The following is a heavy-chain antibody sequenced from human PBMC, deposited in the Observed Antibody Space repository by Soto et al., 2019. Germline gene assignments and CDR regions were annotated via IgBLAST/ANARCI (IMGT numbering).Heavy chain of an antibody. CDR3: ARDQGLGDV. CDR2: INVGNGNT. J-gene: IGHJ6*02. Sequence: QVPLVQSGAEVKKPGASVKLSCKASGYIFTNYNIHWVRQAPAQRLEWMGWINVGNGNTKYSERFQGRVTNTRDTSASTAFMELSSLTSEDTGVYYCARDQGLGDVWGQGTTVTVSS. D-gene: IGHD3-16*01. CDR1: GYIFTNYN. V-gene: IGHV1-3*01.